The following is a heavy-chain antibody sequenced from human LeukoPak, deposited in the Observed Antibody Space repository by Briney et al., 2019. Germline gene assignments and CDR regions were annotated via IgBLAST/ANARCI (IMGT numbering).Heavy chain of an antibody. J-gene: IGHJ4*02. Sequence: ASVKVSCKASGYTFTSYGISWVRQAPGQGLEWMGWISAYNGNTNYAQKLQGRVTMTTDTSTSTAYMELRSLRSDDTAEYYCARAPTQDIVVVPAAIPGAFDYWGQGTLVTVSS. V-gene: IGHV1-18*01. CDR1: GYTFTSYG. CDR2: ISAYNGNT. CDR3: ARAPTQDIVVVPAAIPGAFDY. D-gene: IGHD2-2*02.